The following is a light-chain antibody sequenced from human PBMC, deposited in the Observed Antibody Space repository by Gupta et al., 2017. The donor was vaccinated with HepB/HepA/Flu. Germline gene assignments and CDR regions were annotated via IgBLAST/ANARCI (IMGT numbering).Light chain of an antibody. Sequence: DIQMTQSPSSLSASVGDRVTITCRASQSISSYLNWYQQKPGKAPKLLIYAASSLQSGVPSRFSGSGSGTDFTLTISSRQPEDFAAYYCQQSHGTPPHTFGQGTKLEIK. CDR1: QSISSY. V-gene: IGKV1-39*01. CDR3: QQSHGTPPHT. CDR2: AAS. J-gene: IGKJ2*01.